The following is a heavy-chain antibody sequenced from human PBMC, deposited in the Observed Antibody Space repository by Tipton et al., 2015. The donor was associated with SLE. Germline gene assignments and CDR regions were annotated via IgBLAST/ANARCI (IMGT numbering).Heavy chain of an antibody. CDR2: ITWNSHTI. J-gene: IGHJ5*02. D-gene: IGHD3-16*01. Sequence: SLRLSCEASGFTFDDYAMHWVRQALGKGLEWVSGITWNSHTIAYADSVKGRFTISRDNAKNTVYLQMNSLRPEDTAIYYCANDRRPIGLGVSTWGQGARVTVSS. CDR3: ANDRRPIGLGVST. V-gene: IGHV3-9*01. CDR1: GFTFDDYA.